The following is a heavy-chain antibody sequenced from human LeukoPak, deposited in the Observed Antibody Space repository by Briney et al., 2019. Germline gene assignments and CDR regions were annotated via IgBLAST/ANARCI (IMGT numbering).Heavy chain of an antibody. CDR1: GFTFSSDS. J-gene: IGHJ4*02. V-gene: IGHV3-48*01. CDR2: ISSRRSTI. D-gene: IGHD1-26*01. Sequence: GGSLRLAWAAAGFTFSSDSMNWVRQAPLGGLEWGSYISSRRSTIYYADSVKGRCTISRDNAKNSLYLQMNSLRAEDKAVYYCARDRGGSYSLPFDYWGQGTLVPVSS. CDR3: ARDRGGSYSLPFDY.